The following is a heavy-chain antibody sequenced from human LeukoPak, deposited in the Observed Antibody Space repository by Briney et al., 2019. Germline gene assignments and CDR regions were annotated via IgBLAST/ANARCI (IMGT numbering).Heavy chain of an antibody. CDR3: ARDPRTVRI. J-gene: IGHJ4*02. Sequence: GGSLRLSCAASGFTFSRYSMNWVRQAPGKGLEWVACISDSGNYVYYAESVKGRFTISRDNAKNLLYLQMDSLRVEDTAIYYCARDPRTVRIWGQGTLVTVSS. D-gene: IGHD1-1*01. V-gene: IGHV3-21*01. CDR1: GFTFSRYS. CDR2: ISDSGNYV.